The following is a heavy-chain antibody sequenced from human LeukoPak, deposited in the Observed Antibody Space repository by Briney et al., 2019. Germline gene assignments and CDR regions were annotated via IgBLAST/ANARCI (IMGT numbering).Heavy chain of an antibody. Sequence: GGSLRLSCAASGFSFSNAWMSWVRQAPGNGLEWVGRIKSRTDGGTPDYAAPVKGRFTISRDDSKNTLYLQMNSLKTEDTAVYYCTTCPPLLAGSDFDYWGQGTLVTVSS. D-gene: IGHD3-10*01. CDR3: TTCPPLLAGSDFDY. V-gene: IGHV3-15*01. CDR2: IKSRTDGGTP. J-gene: IGHJ4*02. CDR1: GFSFSNAW.